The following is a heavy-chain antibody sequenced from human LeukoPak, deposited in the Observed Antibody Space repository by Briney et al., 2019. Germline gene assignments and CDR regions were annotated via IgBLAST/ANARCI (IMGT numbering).Heavy chain of an antibody. J-gene: IGHJ5*02. CDR2: ISGSGGST. CDR1: GFTFSSYA. Sequence: PGGSLRLSCAASGFTFSSYAMSWVRQAPGKGLEWVSAISGSGGSTYYADSVKGRFTISRDNAKNSLYLQMNSLRAEDTAVYYCARDFSVRYCSSTSCYGGFDPWGQGTLVTVSS. V-gene: IGHV3-23*01. CDR3: ARDFSVRYCSSTSCYGGFDP. D-gene: IGHD2-2*01.